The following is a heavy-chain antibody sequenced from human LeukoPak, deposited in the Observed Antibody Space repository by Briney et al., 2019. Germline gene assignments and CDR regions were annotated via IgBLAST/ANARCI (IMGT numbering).Heavy chain of an antibody. CDR2: IGTAGDT. J-gene: IGHJ4*02. D-gene: IGHD6-19*01. V-gene: IGHV3-13*01. CDR3: ARGMHSSGSFDY. CDR1: GFTFSRYD. Sequence: GGSLRLSCAASGFTFSRYDMHWVRQATGKGLEWVSVIGTAGDTYYAASVKGRFTISRENAKSSLYLQMNSLRAGDTAVYYCARGMHSSGSFDYWGQGTLVTVSS.